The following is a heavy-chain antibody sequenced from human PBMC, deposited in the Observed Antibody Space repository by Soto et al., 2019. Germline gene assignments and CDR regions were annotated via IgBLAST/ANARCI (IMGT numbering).Heavy chain of an antibody. Sequence: SVNFSCKASGYTLTVYYMHWVRQAPGQGLEWMGWINPKSGGTMYPQKFQGRVTMTWDTSISTAYMALTRLRSDDTAVYYCARDLAKGGGSAGFDYWGQGTLVTVSS. CDR3: ARDLAKGGGSAGFDY. J-gene: IGHJ4*02. D-gene: IGHD1-26*01. V-gene: IGHV1-2*02. CDR2: INPKSGGT. CDR1: GYTLTVYY.